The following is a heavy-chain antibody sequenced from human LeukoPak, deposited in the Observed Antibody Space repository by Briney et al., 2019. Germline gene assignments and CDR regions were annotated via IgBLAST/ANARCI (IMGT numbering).Heavy chain of an antibody. Sequence: PGGSLRLSCVASGFTFSSYTMNWVRQAPGKGLEWVSSISGSSSYIYYADSVKGRFTISRANAENSLYLQMNSLRAGDSAVYYRAREEGYTYGYYFDSWGQGTLVTVSP. D-gene: IGHD5-18*01. J-gene: IGHJ4*02. V-gene: IGHV3-21*01. CDR3: AREEGYTYGYYFDS. CDR2: ISGSSSYI. CDR1: GFTFSSYT.